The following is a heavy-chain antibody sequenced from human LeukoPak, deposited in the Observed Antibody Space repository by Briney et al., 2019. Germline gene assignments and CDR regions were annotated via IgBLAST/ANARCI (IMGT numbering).Heavy chain of an antibody. Sequence: ASVKVSCKASGYTFTGYYMHWVRQAPGQGLEWMGWINPNSGGTNYAQKFQGRVTMTTDTSTSTAYMELRSLRSDDTAVYYCARGGIQLWLPSSDNWFDPWGQGTLVTVSS. CDR3: ARGGIQLWLPSSDNWFDP. D-gene: IGHD5-18*01. V-gene: IGHV1-2*02. J-gene: IGHJ5*02. CDR1: GYTFTGYY. CDR2: INPNSGGT.